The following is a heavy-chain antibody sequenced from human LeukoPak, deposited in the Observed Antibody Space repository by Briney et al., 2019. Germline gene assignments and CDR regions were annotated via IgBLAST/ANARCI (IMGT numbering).Heavy chain of an antibody. J-gene: IGHJ4*02. CDR2: IWYDGSNK. V-gene: IGHV3-33*01. CDR1: GFTFSSYG. CDR3: ARAPVEVPFDY. D-gene: IGHD5-24*01. Sequence: GGSLRLSCAASGFTFSSYGMHWVRQAPGKGLEWVAVIWYDGSNKYYADSVKGRFTISRDNSKNTLYLQMNSLRAEDTAVYYCARAPVEVPFDYWGQGTLVTVSS.